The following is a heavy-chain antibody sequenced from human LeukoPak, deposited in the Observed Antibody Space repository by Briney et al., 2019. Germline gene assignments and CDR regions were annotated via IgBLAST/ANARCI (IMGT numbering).Heavy chain of an antibody. CDR3: AKMAYYYDSSGYDDAFDI. D-gene: IGHD3-22*01. Sequence: GGSLRLSCAASGFTFSSYGMHWVRQAPGKGLEWVAVIWYDGSNKYYADSVKGRFTISRDNSKNTLYLQMNSLRAEDTAAYYCAKMAYYYDSSGYDDAFDIWGQGTMVTVSP. CDR1: GFTFSSYG. CDR2: IWYDGSNK. J-gene: IGHJ3*02. V-gene: IGHV3-33*06.